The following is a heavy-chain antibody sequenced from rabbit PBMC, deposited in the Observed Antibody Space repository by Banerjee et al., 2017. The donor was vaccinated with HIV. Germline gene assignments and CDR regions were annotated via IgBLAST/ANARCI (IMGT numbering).Heavy chain of an antibody. CDR2: IDAGVSGST. CDR3: ARASYSYDFFIGPYANSRLDL. CDR1: GLDFSSSYW. D-gene: IGHD6-1*01. J-gene: IGHJ3*01. Sequence: QSLEESGGDLVKPGASLTLTCKASGLDFSSSYWMCWVRQAPGKGLEWIACIDAGVSGSTYYASWAKGRFTISKTSSTTVTLQMTSLTAADTATYFCARASYSYDFFIGPYANSRLDLWGPGTLVTVS. V-gene: IGHV1S40*01.